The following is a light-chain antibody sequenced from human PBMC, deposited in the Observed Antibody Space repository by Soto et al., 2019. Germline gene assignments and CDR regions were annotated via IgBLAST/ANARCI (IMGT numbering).Light chain of an antibody. V-gene: IGKV1-39*01. J-gene: IGKJ2*01. Sequence: DIQMTQSPSSLSASVGDRVTITCRTSQSISNYLNWYQQKPGKAPKLLIYAASSLQSGVPIRFSGSVSGTEFTLTVSSLQPEDFATDYCQQSYSSPYTFGQGTKLEIK. CDR3: QQSYSSPYT. CDR1: QSISNY. CDR2: AAS.